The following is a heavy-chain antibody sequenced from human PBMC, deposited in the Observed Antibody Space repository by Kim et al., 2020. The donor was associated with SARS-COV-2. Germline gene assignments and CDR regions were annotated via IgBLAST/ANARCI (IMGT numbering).Heavy chain of an antibody. CDR1: GFTFSTYA. D-gene: IGHD3-3*01. V-gene: IGHV3-23*01. CDR2: LTGSSGHT. J-gene: IGHJ4*02. Sequence: GGSLRLSCAASGFTFSTYAMSWVRQAPGKGLEWVSSLTGSSGHTYYADSVKGRFIISRDNSKDTLYLEMNSLRAEDTAVYYCAKDGVINGHHDYSDYWGQGVQDTVSS. CDR3: AKDGVINGHHDYSDY.